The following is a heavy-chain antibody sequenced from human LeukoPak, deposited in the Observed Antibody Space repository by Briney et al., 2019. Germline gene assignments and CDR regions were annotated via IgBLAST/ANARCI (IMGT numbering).Heavy chain of an antibody. D-gene: IGHD3-22*01. CDR2: ISSSSSYI. CDR3: ARDYDSSAGDAFDI. CDR1: GFTFSSYS. J-gene: IGHJ3*02. V-gene: IGHV3-21*01. Sequence: GGSLRLSCAASGFTFSSYSMNWVRQAPGKGLEWVSSISSSSSYIYYADSVKGRFTISRDNAKNSPYLQMNSLRAEDTAVYYCARDYDSSAGDAFDIWGQGTMVTVSS.